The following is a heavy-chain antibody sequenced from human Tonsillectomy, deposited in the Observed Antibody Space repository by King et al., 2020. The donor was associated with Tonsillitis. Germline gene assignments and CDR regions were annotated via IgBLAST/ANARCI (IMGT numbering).Heavy chain of an antibody. CDR1: GFSLSTTGMR. CDR3: ARATDLAWFDP. D-gene: IGHD3-3*02. J-gene: IGHJ5*02. CDR2: IDWDDEK. Sequence: VTLKESGPALVKPTQTLTLTCTFSGFSLSTTGMRVSWIRQPPGKALEWLARIDWDDEKFYSKSLKTRLTISWDTSKNQVVLTMTNMDPVDTATYYCARATDLAWFDPWGQGTLVTVSS. V-gene: IGHV2-70*04.